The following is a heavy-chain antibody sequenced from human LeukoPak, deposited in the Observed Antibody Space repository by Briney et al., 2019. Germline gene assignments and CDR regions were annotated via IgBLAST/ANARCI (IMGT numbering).Heavy chain of an antibody. J-gene: IGHJ3*02. CDR1: GGTFSSYA. CDR2: IIPIFGTA. V-gene: IGHV1-69*06. CDR3: ARGYASTDAFDI. Sequence: SVKVSCKASGGTFSSYAISWVRQAPGQGLEWMGGIIPIFGTANYAQKFQGRVTITADKSTSTAYMELSSLRSEDTAVYYCARGYASTDAFDIWGQGTMVTVSS. D-gene: IGHD5-12*01.